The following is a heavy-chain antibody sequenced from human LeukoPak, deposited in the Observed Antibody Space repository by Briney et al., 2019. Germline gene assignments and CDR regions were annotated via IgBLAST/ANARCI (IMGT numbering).Heavy chain of an antibody. Sequence: SETLSLTCTVSGYSISSDYYWGWIRQPPGKGLEWIGSIHHSGRTYYNPSLKSRVTISVDTSKNQFSLKLSSVTAADTAVYYCARARYYDFWSGYYNYYYYYMDVWGKGTTVTVSS. CDR1: GYSISSDYY. J-gene: IGHJ6*03. V-gene: IGHV4-38-2*02. D-gene: IGHD3-3*01. CDR3: ARARYYDFWSGYYNYYYYYMDV. CDR2: IHHSGRT.